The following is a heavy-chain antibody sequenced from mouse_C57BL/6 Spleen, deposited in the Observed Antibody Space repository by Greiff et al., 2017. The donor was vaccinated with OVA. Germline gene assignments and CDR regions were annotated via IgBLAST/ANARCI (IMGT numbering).Heavy chain of an antibody. J-gene: IGHJ2*01. CDR1: GYTFTGYW. V-gene: IGHV1-9*01. CDR2: ILPGSGST. CDR3: ARGILRAFDY. Sequence: VHLVESGAELMKPGASVKLSCKASGYTFTGYWIEWIKQRPGHGLEWIGEILPGSGSTNYNEKFKGKATFTADTSSNTAYMQLSSLATKDSSISYCARGILRAFDYWGQGTTLTVSS. D-gene: IGHD1-1*01.